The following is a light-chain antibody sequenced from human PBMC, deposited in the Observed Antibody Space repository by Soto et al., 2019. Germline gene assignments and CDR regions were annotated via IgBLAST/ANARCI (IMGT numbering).Light chain of an antibody. Sequence: EIVLTQSPGTLSLSPGESATLSCRASQSVGRNYVAWYQQKPGQAPRLLIHTASSRVSGIPDRFSGSGSGTDFTLTISRLEPEDSAVYYCQQFASSPLTVGGGTKVEIK. J-gene: IGKJ4*01. V-gene: IGKV3-20*01. CDR1: QSVGRNY. CDR3: QQFASSPLT. CDR2: TAS.